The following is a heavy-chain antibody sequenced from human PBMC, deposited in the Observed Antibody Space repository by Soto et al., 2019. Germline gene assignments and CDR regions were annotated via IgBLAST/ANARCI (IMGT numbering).Heavy chain of an antibody. D-gene: IGHD1-1*01. CDR3: ARVGRGWNDGSYYYGMDV. Sequence: PSETLSLTCTVSGGSISSYYWSWTRQPPGKGLEWIGYIYYSGSTNYNPSLKSRVTISVDTSKNQFSLKLSSVTAADTAVYYCARVGRGWNDGSYYYGMDVWGPGTTVTVSS. CDR2: IYYSGST. CDR1: GGSISSYY. J-gene: IGHJ6*02. V-gene: IGHV4-59*13.